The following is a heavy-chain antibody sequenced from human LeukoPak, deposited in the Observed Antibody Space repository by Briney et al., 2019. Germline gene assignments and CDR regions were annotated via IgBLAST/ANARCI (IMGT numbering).Heavy chain of an antibody. CDR2: INHRGST. CDR1: GGSFSGYY. Sequence: SETLSLTCAVYGGSFSGYYWSWIRQPPGKGLEWIGEINHRGSTNYNPSLKSRVTISVDTSKNQFSLKLSSVTAADTAVYYCARNGVPAASYDYWGQGTLVTVSS. J-gene: IGHJ4*02. CDR3: ARNGVPAASYDY. V-gene: IGHV4-34*01. D-gene: IGHD2-2*01.